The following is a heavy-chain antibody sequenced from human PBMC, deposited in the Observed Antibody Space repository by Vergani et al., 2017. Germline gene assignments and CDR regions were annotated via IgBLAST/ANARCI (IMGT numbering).Heavy chain of an antibody. J-gene: IGHJ4*02. V-gene: IGHV3-7*03. CDR3: AKDRPGAFDY. Sequence: EVQLVESGGGLVQPGGSLRLSCAASGFTFSSYWMSWVRQAPGKGLEWVANINQDGSEKYYVDSVKGRFTISRDNSKNTLYLQMNSLRAEDTAVYYCAKDRPGAFDYWGQGTLVTVSS. CDR2: INQDGSEK. CDR1: GFTFSSYW.